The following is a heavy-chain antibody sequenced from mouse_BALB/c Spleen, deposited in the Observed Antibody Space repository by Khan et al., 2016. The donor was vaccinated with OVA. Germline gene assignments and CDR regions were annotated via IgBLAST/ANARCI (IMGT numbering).Heavy chain of an antibody. CDR3: ARSTYRYAFAY. CDR2: ILYSGST. J-gene: IGHJ3*01. D-gene: IGHD2-14*01. Sequence: EVELVESGPSLVKPSQTLSLTCSVTGDSITSGYWCWIRKFPGNKLEYMGYILYSGSTYYNPSLKSRISITRHTSQNQYYLQVNSVTTEDTATYYCARSTYRYAFAYWGQGTLVTVSA. V-gene: IGHV3-8*02. CDR1: GDSITSGY.